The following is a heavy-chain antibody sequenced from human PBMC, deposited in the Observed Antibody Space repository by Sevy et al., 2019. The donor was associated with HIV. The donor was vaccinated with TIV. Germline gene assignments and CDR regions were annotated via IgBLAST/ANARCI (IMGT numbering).Heavy chain of an antibody. V-gene: IGHV3-49*03. Sequence: GGSLRLSCTASGFTFGDYAMSWFRQAPGKGLEWVGFIRSKAYGGTTEYAESVKGRFTISRDDSKSIAYLQMNSLKTEDTAVYYCTRDLRTVLLWFGESTTGYYFDYWGQGTLVTVSS. D-gene: IGHD3-10*01. CDR2: IRSKAYGGTT. CDR1: GFTFGDYA. CDR3: TRDLRTVLLWFGESTTGYYFDY. J-gene: IGHJ4*02.